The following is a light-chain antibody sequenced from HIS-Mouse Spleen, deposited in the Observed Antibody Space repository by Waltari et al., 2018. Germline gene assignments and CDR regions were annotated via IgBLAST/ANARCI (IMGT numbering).Light chain of an antibody. V-gene: IGLV3-19*01. CDR2: GKN. CDR3: NSRDSSGNHAV. Sequence: SSELTQDPAVSVALGQTVRITCQGDSLRSYYASWYQQKPGQAPVLVIYGKNNRPAGIPDRFPGSSSGNTASLTITGAQAEEEADYYCNSRDSSGNHAVFGGGTQLTVL. CDR1: SLRSYY. J-gene: IGLJ7*01.